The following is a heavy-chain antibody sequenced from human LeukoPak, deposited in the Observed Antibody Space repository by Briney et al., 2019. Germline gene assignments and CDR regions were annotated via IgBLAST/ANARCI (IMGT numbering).Heavy chain of an antibody. Sequence: ASVKVSCKASGGTFSSYAISWVRQAPGQGLEWMGGIIPIFGTANYAQKFQGRVTTTADESTSTAYMELSSLRSEDTAVYYCARASVVVPAASDYYYYGMDVWGQGTTVTVSS. CDR2: IIPIFGTA. CDR3: ARASVVVPAASDYYYYGMDV. J-gene: IGHJ6*02. D-gene: IGHD2-2*01. V-gene: IGHV1-69*13. CDR1: GGTFSSYA.